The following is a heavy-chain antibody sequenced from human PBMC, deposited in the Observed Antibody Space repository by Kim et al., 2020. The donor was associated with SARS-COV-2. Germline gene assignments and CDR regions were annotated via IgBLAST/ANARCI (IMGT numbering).Heavy chain of an antibody. J-gene: IGHJ6*02. CDR1: GGSISSGGYY. V-gene: IGHV4-31*03. CDR2: IYYSGST. Sequence: SETLSLTCTVSGGSISSGGYYWSWIRQHPGKGLEWIGYIYYSGSTYYNPSLKSRVTISVDTSKNQFSLKLSSVTAADTAVYYCAREMDSSSWLGYYYGMDVWGQGTTFTVSS. CDR3: AREMDSSSWLGYYYGMDV. D-gene: IGHD6-13*01.